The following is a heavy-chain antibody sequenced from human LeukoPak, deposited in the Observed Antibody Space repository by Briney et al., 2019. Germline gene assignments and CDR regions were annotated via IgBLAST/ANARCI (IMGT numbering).Heavy chain of an antibody. V-gene: IGHV1-8*01. J-gene: IGHJ4*02. Sequence: ASVKVSCKASGYTFTSDDINWERQDTGQGLEWLGWMNPNSGSTGYAQKFQGRVTMTRNTSISTAYMELSSLRSEDTAVYYCWRPYCSGGSCYDYWGQGTLVTVSS. CDR3: WRPYCSGGSCYDY. CDR1: GYTFTSDD. CDR2: MNPNSGST. D-gene: IGHD2-15*01.